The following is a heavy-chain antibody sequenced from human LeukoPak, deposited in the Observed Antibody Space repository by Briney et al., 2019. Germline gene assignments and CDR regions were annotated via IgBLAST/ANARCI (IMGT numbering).Heavy chain of an antibody. J-gene: IGHJ5*02. CDR3: ARGGIAARPNWFDP. D-gene: IGHD6-6*01. Sequence: SETLSLTCAVSGGSIRSGGYAWSWIRQPPGKGLEWIGYIYHSGSTYYNPSLKSRVTISVDRSKNQFSLKLSSVTAADTAVYYCARGGIAARPNWFDPWGQGTLVTVSS. CDR1: GGSIRSGGYA. CDR2: IYHSGST. V-gene: IGHV4-30-2*01.